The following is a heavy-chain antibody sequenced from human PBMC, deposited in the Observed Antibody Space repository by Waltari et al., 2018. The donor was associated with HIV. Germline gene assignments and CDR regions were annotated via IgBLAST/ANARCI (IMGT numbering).Heavy chain of an antibody. Sequence: QVQLQESGPGLVKSSETLSLTCAVSGYSISSGYYWGWIRQPPGKGLEWIGIIYHSGSTYYNPSLNSRVTISADTSNNQFSLKVSSVTAADTAVYYCARGQGLGTVDCWGQGTLVTVSS. CDR1: GYSISSGYY. CDR3: ARGQGLGTVDC. J-gene: IGHJ4*02. D-gene: IGHD6-19*01. V-gene: IGHV4-38-2*01. CDR2: IYHSGST.